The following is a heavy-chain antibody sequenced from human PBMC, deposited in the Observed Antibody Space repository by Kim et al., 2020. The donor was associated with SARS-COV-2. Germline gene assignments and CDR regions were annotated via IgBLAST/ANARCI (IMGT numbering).Heavy chain of an antibody. CDR2: ISAYNGNT. D-gene: IGHD3-10*01. V-gene: IGHV1-18*01. Sequence: ASVKVSCKASGYTFTSYGISWVRQAPGQGLEWMGWISAYNGNTNYAQKLQGRVTMTTDTSTSTAYMELRSLRSDDTAVYYCARDVEAHYDLWFGEFQDAFDIWGQGTMVTVSS. CDR1: GYTFTSYG. CDR3: ARDVEAHYDLWFGEFQDAFDI. J-gene: IGHJ3*02.